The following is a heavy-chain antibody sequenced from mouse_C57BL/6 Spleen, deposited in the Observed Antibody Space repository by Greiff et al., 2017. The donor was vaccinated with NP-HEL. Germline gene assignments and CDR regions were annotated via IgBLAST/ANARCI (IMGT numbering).Heavy chain of an antibody. V-gene: IGHV5-4*01. Sequence: EVQGVESGGGLVKPGGSLKLSCAASGFTFSSYAMSWVRQTPEKRLEWVATISDGGSYTYYPDNVKGRFTISRDNAKNNLYLQMSHLKSEDTAMYYCAREGDYGSSPYAMDYWGQGTSVTVSS. CDR1: GFTFSSYA. D-gene: IGHD1-1*01. J-gene: IGHJ4*01. CDR3: AREGDYGSSPYAMDY. CDR2: ISDGGSYT.